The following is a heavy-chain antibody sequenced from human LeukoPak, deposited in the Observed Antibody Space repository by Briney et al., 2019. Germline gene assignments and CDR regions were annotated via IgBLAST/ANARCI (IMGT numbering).Heavy chain of an antibody. CDR3: ARMVVDLNFDY. J-gene: IGHJ4*02. V-gene: IGHV4-39*01. CDR2: IYYSGST. D-gene: IGHD2-15*01. Sequence: SETLSLTCTVSGGSISNSSYYWGWIRRPPGKGLEWIGSIYYSGSTYYNPSLKSRVTISVDTSKNQFSLKLSSVTAADTAVYYCARMVVDLNFDYWGQGTLVTVSS. CDR1: GGSISNSSYY.